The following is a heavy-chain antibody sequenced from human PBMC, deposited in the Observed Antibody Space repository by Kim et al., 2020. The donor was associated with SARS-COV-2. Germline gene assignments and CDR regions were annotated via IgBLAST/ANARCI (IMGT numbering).Heavy chain of an antibody. D-gene: IGHD3-22*01. CDR2: ISHAGTA. Sequence: SETLSLTCAVYGESLSGYYWTRIRQSPGKGLEWIGEISHAGTANCNPSLKSRVTISIDMPNNQFSLKLTSVTAADTATYYCARAPRDEISGYPYFDYWGQGTLVSASS. J-gene: IGHJ4*02. V-gene: IGHV4-34*01. CDR3: ARAPRDEISGYPYFDY. CDR1: GESLSGYY.